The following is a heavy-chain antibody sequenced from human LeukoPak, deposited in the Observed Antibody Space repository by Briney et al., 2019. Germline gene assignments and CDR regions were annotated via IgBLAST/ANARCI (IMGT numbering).Heavy chain of an antibody. V-gene: IGHV3-11*01. CDR3: ARTSAYYWNY. D-gene: IGHD3-22*01. Sequence: GGSLRLSCAASGFTFGDYYMSWIRQAPGKGLEWIAYITTRGNTIYYADSVKGRFTIPRDNAENSLYLQMNSLRADDTAVYYCARTSAYYWNYWGQGTLVTVSS. CDR1: GFTFGDYY. CDR2: ITTRGNTI. J-gene: IGHJ4*02.